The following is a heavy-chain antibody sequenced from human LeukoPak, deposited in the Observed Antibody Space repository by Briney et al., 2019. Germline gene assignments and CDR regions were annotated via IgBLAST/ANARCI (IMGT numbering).Heavy chain of an antibody. CDR2: IYYSGST. D-gene: IGHD4-17*01. CDR3: ARHLNGDYFDY. J-gene: IGHJ4*02. V-gene: IGHV4-59*01. CDR1: GGSIRSYY. Sequence: PSETLSLTCTVSGGSIRSYYWSWIRQPPGKGLEWIGYIYYSGSTNYNPSLKSRVTISVNTSKNHFSLKLSSVTAADTAVYYGARHLNGDYFDYWGQGTLVTVSS.